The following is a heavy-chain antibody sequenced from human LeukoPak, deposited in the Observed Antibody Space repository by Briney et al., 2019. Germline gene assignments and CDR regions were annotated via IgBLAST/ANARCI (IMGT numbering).Heavy chain of an antibody. CDR3: ARDQLLAPPSMVRGVISSGYGMDV. V-gene: IGHV3-11*06. CDR1: GFPFNEYS. J-gene: IGHJ6*02. D-gene: IGHD3-10*01. Sequence: GGSLRLSCAASGFPFNEYSMNWVRQAPGKGLEWISYIGISSGNTKYADSVKGRFTISRDNAKNSLYLQMNSLRAEDTAVYYCARDQLLAPPSMVRGVISSGYGMDVWGQGTTVTVSS. CDR2: IGISSGNT.